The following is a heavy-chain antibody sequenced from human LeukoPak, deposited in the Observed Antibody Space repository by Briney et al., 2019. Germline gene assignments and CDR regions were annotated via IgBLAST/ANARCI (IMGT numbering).Heavy chain of an antibody. D-gene: IGHD1-26*01. J-gene: IGHJ5*02. V-gene: IGHV5-51*01. CDR2: INLGDSDT. Sequence: SGESLKISCEVSGHRFTNHWIGWVRQMPGKGLEWMGIINLGDSDTKYSPSFQGQVTISLDKSISTAYLLWRSLKASDTAMYYCARRPYSGSPNWFDPWGQGTLVTVSS. CDR3: ARRPYSGSPNWFDP. CDR1: GHRFTNHW.